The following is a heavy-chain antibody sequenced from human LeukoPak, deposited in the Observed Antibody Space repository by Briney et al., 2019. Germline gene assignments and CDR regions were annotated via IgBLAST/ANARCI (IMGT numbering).Heavy chain of an antibody. CDR3: ARETSTWNSFEY. D-gene: IGHD1/OR15-1a*01. CDR2: INDSGDT. Sequence: PSETLSLTCAVYGGSFSGYYWSWIRQSPRRGLEWIGQINDSGDTDYNPSLKSRVTISIDTSKKQFSLRLRSVTAADTALYYCARETSTWNSFEYWGQGTAVTVSS. V-gene: IGHV4-34*01. CDR1: GGSFSGYY. J-gene: IGHJ4*02.